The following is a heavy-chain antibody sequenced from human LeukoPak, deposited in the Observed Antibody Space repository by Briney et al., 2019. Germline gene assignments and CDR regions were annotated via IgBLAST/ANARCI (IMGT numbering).Heavy chain of an antibody. CDR3: ARAQQISHNFDF. CDR2: IYRSVNRYYSEST. CDR1: GGFIRSSY. J-gene: IGHJ4*02. Sequence: SGTLSLTCTVSGGFIRSSYWNWIRQPPGKGPEWIGYIYRSVNRYYSESTKYNPSLKSRVSISIDTSRNQFFLRLNSVTAADTAVYYCARAQQISHNFDFWGQGTLVSVSS. V-gene: IGHV4-59*01. D-gene: IGHD6-13*01.